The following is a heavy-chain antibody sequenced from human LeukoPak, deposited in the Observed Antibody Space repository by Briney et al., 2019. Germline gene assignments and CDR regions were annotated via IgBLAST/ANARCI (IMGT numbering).Heavy chain of an antibody. V-gene: IGHV1-2*02. Sequence: ASVKVSCKASGYTFTGYYMHWVRQAPGQGLEWMGWINPNSGGTNYAQKFQGRVTMTRDTSISTAYMELSRLRSDDTAVYHCARDHGGPGWFDPWGQGTLVTVSS. CDR2: INPNSGGT. CDR3: ARDHGGPGWFDP. CDR1: GYTFTGYY. J-gene: IGHJ5*02.